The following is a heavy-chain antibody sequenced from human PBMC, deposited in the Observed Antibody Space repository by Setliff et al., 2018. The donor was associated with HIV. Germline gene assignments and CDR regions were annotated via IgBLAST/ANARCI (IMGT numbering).Heavy chain of an antibody. CDR2: IYHSGNT. D-gene: IGHD6-13*01. J-gene: IGHJ4*02. CDR1: GGSISTGVYY. CDR3: ARGGSRGSWYWDY. Sequence: PSETLSLTCTVSGGSISTGVYYWSWIRQPPGKGLEWIGYIYHSGNTYYNPSLKSRVSISVDRSKNHFSLRLSSVTAADTAVYYCARGGSRGSWYWDYWGQGTLVTVSS. V-gene: IGHV4-30-2*01.